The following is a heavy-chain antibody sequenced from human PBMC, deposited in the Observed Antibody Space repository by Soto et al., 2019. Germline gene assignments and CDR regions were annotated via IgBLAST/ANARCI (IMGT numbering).Heavy chain of an antibody. CDR1: GFSLSTSGMC. CDR2: IDWDDDK. J-gene: IGHJ6*02. V-gene: IGHV2-70*11. D-gene: IGHD3-22*01. CDR3: ARAWYYYDSSGYYYGMDV. Sequence: SGPTLVNPTQTLTLTCTFSGFSLSTSGMCVSWIRQPPGKAMEWLARIDWDDDKYYSTSLKTRLTISKDTSKNHVVLTMTNMDPVDTATYYFARAWYYYDSSGYYYGMDVWGQGTTVTVSS.